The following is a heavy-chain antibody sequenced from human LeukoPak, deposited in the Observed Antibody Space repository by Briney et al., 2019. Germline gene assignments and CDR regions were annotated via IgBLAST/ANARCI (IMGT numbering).Heavy chain of an antibody. Sequence: SETLSLTCTVSGVSISSYYWSWVRQPPGKGLEWIGYIYYSGSTNYNPSLKSRVTISVDTSKNQFSLKLSSVTAADTAVYYCARDRGTAMAARDYYYMDVWGKGTTVTVSS. CDR2: IYYSGST. D-gene: IGHD5-18*01. CDR1: GVSISSYY. J-gene: IGHJ6*03. CDR3: ARDRGTAMAARDYYYMDV. V-gene: IGHV4-59*01.